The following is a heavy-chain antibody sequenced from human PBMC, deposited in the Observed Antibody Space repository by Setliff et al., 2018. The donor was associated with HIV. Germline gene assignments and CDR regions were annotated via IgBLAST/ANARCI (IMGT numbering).Heavy chain of an antibody. CDR2: ISSSSSTI. J-gene: IGHJ1*01. V-gene: IGHV3-48*01. Sequence: PGGSLRLSCAASGFTFSTYSMNWVRQAPGKGLEWISYISSSSSTIYYADSVKGRFTISRDNAKNSLYLQMNSLRAEDTAVYYCARGPSSTHWSPGYFQHWGQGTPVTVS. CDR3: ARGPSSTHWSPGYFQH. D-gene: IGHD2-8*02. CDR1: GFTFSTYS.